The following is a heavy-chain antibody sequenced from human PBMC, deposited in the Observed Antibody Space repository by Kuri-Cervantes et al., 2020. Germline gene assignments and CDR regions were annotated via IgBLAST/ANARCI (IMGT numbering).Heavy chain of an antibody. J-gene: IGHJ4*02. CDR3: ARATYYDRSGYYYFDY. CDR1: GGSFSSYY. Sequence: GSLRLSCSVSGGSFSSYYWNWIRQPPGKGLEWIGYIYYSGSTNYNPSLESRITISVDTSKNQFSLKLSSVTAADTAVYYCARATYYDRSGYYYFDYWGQGTLVTVSS. CDR2: IYYSGST. D-gene: IGHD3-22*01. V-gene: IGHV4-59*01.